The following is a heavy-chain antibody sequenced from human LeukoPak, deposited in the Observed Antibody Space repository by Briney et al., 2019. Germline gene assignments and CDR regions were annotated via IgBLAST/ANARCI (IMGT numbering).Heavy chain of an antibody. CDR2: INHSGST. CDR3: ARQSSYLGDY. D-gene: IGHD3-10*01. J-gene: IGHJ4*02. V-gene: IGHV4-34*01. CDR1: GFTFSNAW. Sequence: ESLRLSCAASGFTFSNAWMSWVRQAPGKGLEWIGEINHSGSTNYNPSLKSRVTMSVDTSKNQFSLRLSSVTAADTAMYYCARQSSYLGDYWGQGTLVTVSS.